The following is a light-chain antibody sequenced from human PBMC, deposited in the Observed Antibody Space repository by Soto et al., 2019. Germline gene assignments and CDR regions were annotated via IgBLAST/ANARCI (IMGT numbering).Light chain of an antibody. CDR2: GAS. CDR3: QQYNNWPRT. CDR1: QSVSNN. V-gene: IGKV3D-15*01. Sequence: EIVLTHSPGTLALSPGERATLSSSASQSVSNNYLAWYQQKPGQAPRLLIYGASTRATGIPARFSGSGSGTEFTLTISSLQSEDFAVYYCQQYNNWPRTFGQGTKVDTK. J-gene: IGKJ1*01.